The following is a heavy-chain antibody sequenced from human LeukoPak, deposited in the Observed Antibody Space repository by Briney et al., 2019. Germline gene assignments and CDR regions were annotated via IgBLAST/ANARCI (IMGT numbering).Heavy chain of an antibody. V-gene: IGHV1-69*02. CDR1: GGTFSSYT. CDR2: IIPILGIA. CDR3: ASGRYYYDSSGYSDY. D-gene: IGHD3-22*01. J-gene: IGHJ4*02. Sequence: SVKVSCKASGGTFSSYTFSWVRQAPGQGLEWMGRIIPILGIANYAQKFQGRVTITADKSTSTAYMELSSLRSEDTAVYYCASGRYYYDSSGYSDYWGQGTLVTVSS.